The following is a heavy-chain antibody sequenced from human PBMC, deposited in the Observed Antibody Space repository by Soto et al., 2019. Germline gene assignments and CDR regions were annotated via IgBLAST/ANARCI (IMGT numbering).Heavy chain of an antibody. CDR1: GGSISSSSYY. Sequence: SETLSLTCTVSGGSISSSSYYWGWIRQPPGKGLEWIGSIYYSGSTYYNPSLKSRVTISVDTSKNQFSLKLSSVTAADTAVYYCARRGGYNWNSNFDYWGQGPLVTVSS. D-gene: IGHD1-20*01. CDR3: ARRGGYNWNSNFDY. V-gene: IGHV4-39*01. J-gene: IGHJ4*02. CDR2: IYYSGST.